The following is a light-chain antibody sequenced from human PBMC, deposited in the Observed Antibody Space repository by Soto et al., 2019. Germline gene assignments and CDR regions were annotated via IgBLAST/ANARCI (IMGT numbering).Light chain of an antibody. V-gene: IGKV3-15*01. CDR3: QQYDNWPPST. CDR2: GAS. J-gene: IGKJ1*01. CDR1: QSVNNN. Sequence: EIVMTQSTATLSVSPGEGATLSCRASQSVNNNLAWYQQKPGQAPRLLIYGASTRATGIPARFSGSGSGTEFILTIRSLQSEDFAVYYCQQYDNWPPSTFGQGTRVEIK.